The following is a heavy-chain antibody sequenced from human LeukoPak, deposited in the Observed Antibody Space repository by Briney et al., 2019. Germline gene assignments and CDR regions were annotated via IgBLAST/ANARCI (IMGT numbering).Heavy chain of an antibody. Sequence: ASVKVSCKASGYTFTGYYMHWVRQAPGQGLEWMGWINPNSGGTSYAQKFQGRVTMTRDTSISTAYMDLSRLRSDDTAVYYCARGVTARGFYYYMDVWGKGTTVTISS. CDR1: GYTFTGYY. V-gene: IGHV1-2*02. D-gene: IGHD2-21*02. CDR2: INPNSGGT. J-gene: IGHJ6*03. CDR3: ARGVTARGFYYYMDV.